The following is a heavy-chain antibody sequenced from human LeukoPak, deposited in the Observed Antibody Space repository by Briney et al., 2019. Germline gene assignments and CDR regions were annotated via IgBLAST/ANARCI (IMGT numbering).Heavy chain of an antibody. CDR3: TRDITARVFKYSYYYYMDV. Sequence: PGGSLRLSCTASGFTFNDYAMSWVRQAPGKGLEWVGFIRSKASGGTTEYAASVKGRFTISRDDSKSIAYLQMNSLKTEDTAVYYCTRDITARVFKYSYYYYMDVWGKGTTVTVSS. J-gene: IGHJ6*03. CDR2: IRSKASGGTT. CDR1: GFTFNDYA. D-gene: IGHD6-6*01. V-gene: IGHV3-49*04.